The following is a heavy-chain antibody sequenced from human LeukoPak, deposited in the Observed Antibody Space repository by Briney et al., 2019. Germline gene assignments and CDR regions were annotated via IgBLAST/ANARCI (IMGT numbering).Heavy chain of an antibody. J-gene: IGHJ4*02. D-gene: IGHD3-22*01. Sequence: GGSLRLSCAASGFTFSNYAMSWVRQAPGKGLEWVSAISGSGGSTYYADSVKGRFTISRDNSKNTLYLQMNSLRAEDTAVYYCAKDSRVIVVVIGPNTIDYWGQGTLVTVSS. CDR2: ISGSGGST. CDR1: GFTFSNYA. CDR3: AKDSRVIVVVIGPNTIDY. V-gene: IGHV3-23*01.